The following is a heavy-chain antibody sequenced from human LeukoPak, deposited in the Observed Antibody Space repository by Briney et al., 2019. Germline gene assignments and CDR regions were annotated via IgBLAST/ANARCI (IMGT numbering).Heavy chain of an antibody. CDR3: ARKSASGYYSNFDY. CDR2: INPYSGGT. D-gene: IGHD3-22*01. CDR1: GYTFTDSY. J-gene: IGHJ4*02. Sequence: GASVKVSCKASGYTFTDSYMHWVRQAPGQGLKWMGWINPYSGGTNYAQEFQGRVTMTRDTSISTAYMELSRLTSDDTAVYYRARKSASGYYSNFDYWGQGTLVTVSS. V-gene: IGHV1-2*02.